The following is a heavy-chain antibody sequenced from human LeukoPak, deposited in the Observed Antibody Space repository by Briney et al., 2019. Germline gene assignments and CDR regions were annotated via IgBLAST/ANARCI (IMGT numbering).Heavy chain of an antibody. CDR3: AKDLNWGGR. D-gene: IGHD7-27*01. CDR1: GFTFSNYW. CDR2: IKQDGSEK. J-gene: IGHJ4*02. Sequence: GGSLRLSCAASGFTFSNYWMLWVRRAPGKGLEWVASIKQDGSEKYYVDSMKGRFTISRDNSKNTLYLQINSLRAEDTAVYYCAKDLNWGGRWGQGTLVTVSS. V-gene: IGHV3-7*03.